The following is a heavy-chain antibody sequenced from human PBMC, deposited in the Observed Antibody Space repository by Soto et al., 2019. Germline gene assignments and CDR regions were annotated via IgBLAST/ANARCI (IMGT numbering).Heavy chain of an antibody. CDR2: INPNSGGT. J-gene: IGHJ3*02. CDR3: ARGTQLELLLDAFDI. V-gene: IGHV1-2*04. CDR1: GYTFTGYY. Sequence: GASVKVSCKASGYTFTGYYMHWVRQAPGQGLEWMGWINPNSGGTNYAQKFQGWVTMTRDTSISTAYMELSRLRSDDTAVYYCARGTQLELLLDAFDIWGQGTMVTVSS. D-gene: IGHD1-1*01.